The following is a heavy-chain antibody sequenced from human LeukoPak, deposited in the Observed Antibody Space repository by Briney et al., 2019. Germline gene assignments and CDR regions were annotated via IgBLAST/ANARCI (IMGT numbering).Heavy chain of an antibody. V-gene: IGHV4-38-2*01. J-gene: IGHJ4*02. CDR1: GYSISRGYY. D-gene: IGHD1-20*01. Sequence: PSETLSFTCGVSGYSISRGYYWAWIRQPPGKGLEWVGTIYHIGSTYYNPSLESRVTISVDTSKNEFSLNLNPVTAADTAVYYCARAGWIITSGIDYWGQGALVTVSS. CDR2: IYHIGST. CDR3: ARAGWIITSGIDY.